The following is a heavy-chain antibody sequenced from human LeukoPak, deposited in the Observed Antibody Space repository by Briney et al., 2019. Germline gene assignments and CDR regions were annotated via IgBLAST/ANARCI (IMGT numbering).Heavy chain of an antibody. D-gene: IGHD1-26*01. J-gene: IGHJ5*02. CDR2: IKQDESAK. Sequence: GGSLRLSCAASGFTFSNYWMSWVRQAPGKGLEWVANIKQDESAKFYLDSVRGRFTISRDNARNSLHLQMNSLRAEDTAVYSCVRGVGGDSRFDPWGQGTLVTVSS. CDR3: VRGVGGDSRFDP. V-gene: IGHV3-7*01. CDR1: GFTFSNYW.